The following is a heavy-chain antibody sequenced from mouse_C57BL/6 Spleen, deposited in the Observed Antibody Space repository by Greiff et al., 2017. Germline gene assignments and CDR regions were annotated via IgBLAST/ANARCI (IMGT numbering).Heavy chain of an antibody. Sequence: QVQLQQSGAELVRPGTSVKVSCKASGYAFTNYLIEWVKQRPGQGLEWIGVINPGSGGTNSNEKFKGKETLTADKSSSTAYMQLSSLTSEDSAVYFCARNGLLRNFDYWGQGTTLTVSS. D-gene: IGHD1-1*01. V-gene: IGHV1-54*01. J-gene: IGHJ2*01. CDR1: GYAFTNYL. CDR2: INPGSGGT. CDR3: ARNGLLRNFDY.